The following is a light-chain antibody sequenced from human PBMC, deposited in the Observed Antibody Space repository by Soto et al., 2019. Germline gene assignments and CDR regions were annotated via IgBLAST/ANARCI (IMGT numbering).Light chain of an antibody. CDR2: GVT. Sequence: QSVLTQPASVSGSPGQSITISCTGTSSDVGGYNYGSWYQQHPGKAPKLVIYGVTYRPSGVSARFSGSKFQNTASLTISGLQAEDEADYYCSSFRSGSVVLFGGGTKLTVL. CDR3: SSFRSGSVVL. V-gene: IGLV2-14*01. CDR1: SSDVGGYNY. J-gene: IGLJ3*02.